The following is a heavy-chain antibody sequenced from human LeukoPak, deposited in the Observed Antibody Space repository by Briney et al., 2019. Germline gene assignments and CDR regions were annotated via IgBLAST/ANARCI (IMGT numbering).Heavy chain of an antibody. V-gene: IGHV4-30-4*01. CDR1: GGSISRGDYY. J-gene: IGHJ5*02. CDR3: ARDLGERHPFDP. CDR2: IYYSGRP. D-gene: IGHD1-1*01. Sequence: PSGTLSLTCTVSGGSISRGDYYWSWIRQPPGKGLEWIGYIYYSGRPYHNLSLKSRDTISVDTSKSQFSLKLSSVTAADTAVYYCARDLGERHPFDPWGQGTLVTVSS.